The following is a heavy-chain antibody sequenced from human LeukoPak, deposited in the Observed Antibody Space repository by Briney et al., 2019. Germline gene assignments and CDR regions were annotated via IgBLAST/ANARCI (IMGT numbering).Heavy chain of an antibody. D-gene: IGHD3-22*01. V-gene: IGHV4-59*01. CDR2: IYYSGST. CDR1: GGAISSYY. Sequence: PSETLSLTCTVSGGAISSYYWSWIRQPPGKGLDWIGYIYYSGSTNYNPSLKSRVTISVDTSKNQFSLKLSSVTAADTAVYYCASHYYDSSGRDYWGQGTLVTVSS. J-gene: IGHJ4*02. CDR3: ASHYYDSSGRDY.